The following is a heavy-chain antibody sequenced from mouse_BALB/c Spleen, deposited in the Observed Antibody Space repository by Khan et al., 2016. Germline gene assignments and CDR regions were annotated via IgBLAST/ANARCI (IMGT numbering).Heavy chain of an antibody. CDR2: INPSTGYT. CDR3: ARRGYYERVYAMDY. V-gene: IGHV1-7*01. D-gene: IGHD2-3*01. Sequence: VQLQESGAELAKPGASVKMSCKASGYTFTSYWMHWVKQRPGQGLEWIGYINPSTGYTEYNQKFKDKATLTADKSSSTAYMQLSSLTSEDSAVYYCARRGYYERVYAMDYWGQGTSVTVSS. J-gene: IGHJ4*01. CDR1: GYTFTSYW.